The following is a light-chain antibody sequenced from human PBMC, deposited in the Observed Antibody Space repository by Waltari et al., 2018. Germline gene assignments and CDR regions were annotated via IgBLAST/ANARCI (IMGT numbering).Light chain of an antibody. J-gene: IGKJ1*01. Sequence: EIVLTQSPGTLSLSPGERAALSCRASQSVSSGYLAWYPPKPGQAPRLLIFGASNRATGIPDRFSGSGSGTDFTVTISRLEPEDFAVYYCQQYGSSPWTFGQGTKVEIK. CDR1: QSVSSGY. CDR2: GAS. V-gene: IGKV3-20*01. CDR3: QQYGSSPWT.